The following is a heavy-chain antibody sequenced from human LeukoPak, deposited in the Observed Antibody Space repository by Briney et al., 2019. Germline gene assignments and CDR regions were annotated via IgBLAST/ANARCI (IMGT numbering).Heavy chain of an antibody. CDR1: GFTFSGSG. Sequence: GGSLRLSCAASGFTFSGSGMHWVRQAPGKGLEWVAFIRYHGSDKFYADSVKGRFTISRDNAKNSLFLQMNSLRADDTAVYYCARAHIVGFDYYYYLDVWGRGTTVTVSS. J-gene: IGHJ6*03. CDR3: ARAHIVGFDYYYYLDV. D-gene: IGHD2-21*01. V-gene: IGHV3-30*02. CDR2: IRYHGSDK.